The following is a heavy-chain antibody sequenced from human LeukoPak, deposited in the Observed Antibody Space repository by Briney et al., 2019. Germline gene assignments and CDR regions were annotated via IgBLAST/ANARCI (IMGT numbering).Heavy chain of an antibody. J-gene: IGHJ6*04. Sequence: ASVKVSCKASGYTFTSYYMHWVRQAPGQGLEWMGIINPSGGSTSYAQKFQGRVTMTRDTSISTAYMELSRLRSDDTAVYYCAKGIAAAGTAVDVWGKGTTVTVSS. CDR1: GYTFTSYY. CDR3: AKGIAAAGTAVDV. V-gene: IGHV1-46*01. CDR2: INPSGGST. D-gene: IGHD6-13*01.